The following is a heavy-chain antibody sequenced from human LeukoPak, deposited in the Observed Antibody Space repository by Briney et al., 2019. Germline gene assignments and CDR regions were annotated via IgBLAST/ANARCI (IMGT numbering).Heavy chain of an antibody. CDR1: RFTFSSYA. V-gene: IGHV3-64*01. Sequence: GGSLRLSCAASRFTFSSYAMHWVRQAPGKGLEYVSAISSNGGSTYYANSVKGRFTISRDNSKNTLYLQMGSLRAEDMAVYYCARVGGYSSGWKTTFFDYWGQGTLVTVSS. J-gene: IGHJ4*02. D-gene: IGHD6-19*01. CDR3: ARVGGYSSGWKTTFFDY. CDR2: ISSNGGST.